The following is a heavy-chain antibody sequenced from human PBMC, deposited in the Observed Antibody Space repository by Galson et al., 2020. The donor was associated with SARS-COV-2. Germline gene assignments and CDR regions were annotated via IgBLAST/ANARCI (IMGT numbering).Heavy chain of an antibody. CDR3: AREGGGRIVATIDYWFDP. CDR2: FDPEDGET. J-gene: IGHJ5*02. D-gene: IGHD5-12*01. Sequence: ASVKVSCKVSGYTLTELSMHWVRQAPGKGLEWMGGFDPEDGETIYAQKFQGRVTMTEDISTDTAYMELSSLRSEDTAVYYCAREGGGRIVATIDYWFDPWGQGTLVTVSS. CDR1: GYTLTELS. V-gene: IGHV1-24*01.